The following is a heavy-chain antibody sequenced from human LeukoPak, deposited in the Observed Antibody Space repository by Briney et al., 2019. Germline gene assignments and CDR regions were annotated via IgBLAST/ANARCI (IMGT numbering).Heavy chain of an antibody. CDR2: ISSGSSYT. Sequence: GGSLRLSCAASGFTFSDYYMNWIRQSPGKGLEWVSYISSGSSYTNYADSVKGRFTISRDNAKNSLYLQMTSLRAEDTAVYYCARAPLIAVTGIRDAFDIWGQGTMVTVSS. J-gene: IGHJ3*02. V-gene: IGHV3-11*05. CDR3: ARAPLIAVTGIRDAFDI. CDR1: GFTFSDYY. D-gene: IGHD6-19*01.